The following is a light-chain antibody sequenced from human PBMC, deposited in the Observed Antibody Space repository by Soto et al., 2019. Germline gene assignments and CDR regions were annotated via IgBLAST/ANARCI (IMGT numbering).Light chain of an antibody. CDR2: AAS. V-gene: IGKV1-39*01. J-gene: IGKJ3*01. Sequence: DIQMTQSPSSLSASVGDRINITCRASQSINSYLNWYQQKPGRAPKLLIFAASSLQSGVPSRFSGSGFGTDFTLTISSLQPEDFATYFCQQSYRTPRFTFGPGTRVDIK. CDR3: QQSYRTPRFT. CDR1: QSINSY.